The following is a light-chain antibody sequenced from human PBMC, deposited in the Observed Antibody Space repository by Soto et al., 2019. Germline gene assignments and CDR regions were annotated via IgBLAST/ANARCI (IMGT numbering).Light chain of an antibody. Sequence: QPVLTQPPSSSASPGESARLTCTLPSDINVGSYNIYWFQQKPGSPPQYLLMYTSDSDKHQGSGVPSRFSGSKDASANAGILLISGLQFEDEADYYCLIWHGSSWLFGGGTKLTVL. V-gene: IGLV5-45*01. CDR2: YTSDSDK. CDR1: SDINVGSYN. J-gene: IGLJ3*02. CDR3: LIWHGSSWL.